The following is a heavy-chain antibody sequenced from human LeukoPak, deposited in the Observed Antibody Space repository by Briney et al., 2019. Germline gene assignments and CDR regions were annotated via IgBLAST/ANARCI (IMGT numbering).Heavy chain of an antibody. D-gene: IGHD3-3*01. V-gene: IGHV3-21*06. CDR3: ARDLWGYYMDY. Sequence: PGGSLRLSCASSGFTFSLYSMNWVRQAPGKGLEWVSSITSSSSHIFHTDSVKGRFTISRDNAKNSLYLQMDSLRAEDTAVYYCARDLWGYYMDYWGQGALVTVSS. CDR2: ITSSSSHI. J-gene: IGHJ4*02. CDR1: GFTFSLYS.